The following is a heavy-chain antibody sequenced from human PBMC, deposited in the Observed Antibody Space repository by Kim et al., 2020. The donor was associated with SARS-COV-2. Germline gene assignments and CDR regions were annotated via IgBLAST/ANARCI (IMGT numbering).Heavy chain of an antibody. CDR2: INHSGST. Sequence: ETLSLTCAVYGGSFSGYYWSWIRQPPGKGLEWIGEINHSGSTNYNPSLKSRVTISVDTSKNQFSLKLSSVTAADTAVYYCQVIVGRYYYGMDVWGQGTTVTVAS. CDR3: QVIVGRYYYGMDV. V-gene: IGHV4-34*01. CDR1: GGSFSGYY. J-gene: IGHJ6*02. D-gene: IGHD3-22*01.